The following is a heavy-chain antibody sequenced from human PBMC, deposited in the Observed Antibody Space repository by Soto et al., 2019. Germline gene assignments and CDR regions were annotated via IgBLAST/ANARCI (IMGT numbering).Heavy chain of an antibody. CDR2: TYYRSKWYY. D-gene: IGHD1-26*01. CDR1: GDSVSSNSAG. CDR3: ARGDRYSGRMFDY. J-gene: IGHJ5*01. V-gene: IGHV6-1*01. Sequence: PSQTLSLTCFITGDSVSSNSAGWSWVRHSPSRGLAWLGMTYYRSKWYYEYAVCVRVRITINPDTSKNQYSLQLNSVTPEDTAVYFCARGDRYSGRMFDYRSQGSLVTVSS.